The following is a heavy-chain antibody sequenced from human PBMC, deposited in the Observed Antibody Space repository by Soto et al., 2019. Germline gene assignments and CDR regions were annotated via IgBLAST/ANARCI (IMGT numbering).Heavy chain of an antibody. CDR1: GFTFSTFA. CDR2: ISNDGITK. Sequence: QVQLVESGGGVVQPGRSLRLSCAASGFTFSTFAMHWVRQAPGKGLEWVALISNDGITKYYAESVKGRFTISRDNSKNTLYLEMDSLRTEYTAVYYAYSSGWWGQGTRVTVSS. CDR3: YSSGW. D-gene: IGHD6-19*01. V-gene: IGHV3-30*03. J-gene: IGHJ4*02.